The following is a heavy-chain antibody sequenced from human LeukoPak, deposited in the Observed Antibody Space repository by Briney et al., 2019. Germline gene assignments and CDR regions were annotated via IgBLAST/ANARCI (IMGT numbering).Heavy chain of an antibody. CDR2: ISGSGGST. CDR1: GFTFSSFA. V-gene: IGHV3-23*01. Sequence: AGGSVRLSCAVSGFTFSSFAMSWVRQAPGKGLERGSVISGSGGSTYYADSVRGRFSTSRANSKNTLYLQIYSPRAEDTAVYYCANREETGSFSPFDYWGQGTLVTVSS. CDR3: ANREETGSFSPFDY. J-gene: IGHJ4*02. D-gene: IGHD1-26*01.